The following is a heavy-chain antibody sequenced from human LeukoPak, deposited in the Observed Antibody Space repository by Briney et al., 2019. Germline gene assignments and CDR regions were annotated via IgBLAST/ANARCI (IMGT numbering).Heavy chain of an antibody. D-gene: IGHD6-19*01. Sequence: GGSLRLSCAASGFTFSTYSMSWVRQAPGKGLQWVSSISSTSSYIYYADSVTGRFTISRDDAKNSLYLQMNSLRAEDTAVYYCARYRIAVTDPFDFWGQGTLVTVSS. CDR3: ARYRIAVTDPFDF. V-gene: IGHV3-21*01. CDR1: GFTFSTYS. J-gene: IGHJ4*02. CDR2: ISSTSSYI.